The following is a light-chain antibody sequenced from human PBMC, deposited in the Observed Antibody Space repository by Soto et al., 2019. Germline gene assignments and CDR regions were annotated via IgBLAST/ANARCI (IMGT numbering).Light chain of an antibody. J-gene: IGLJ1*01. CDR2: EVS. V-gene: IGLV2-14*01. Sequence: QSALTQPVSVSGSPGQSITISCTGTSSDVGGYNYVSWYQQHPGKAPKLMIYEVSNRPSGVSNRFSGSKSGNTASLTISGLQADDEADYFCSSYTSSNPRVFGTGTKVTVL. CDR1: SSDVGGYNY. CDR3: SSYTSSNPRV.